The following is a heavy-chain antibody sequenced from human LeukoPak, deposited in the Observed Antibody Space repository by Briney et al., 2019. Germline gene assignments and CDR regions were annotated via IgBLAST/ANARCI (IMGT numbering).Heavy chain of an antibody. CDR2: FDPEDGET. J-gene: IGHJ4*02. V-gene: IGHV1-24*01. Sequence: GASVKVSRKVSGYTLTELSMHWVRQAPGKGLEWMGGFDPEDGETIYAQKFQGRVTMTEDTSTDTAYMELSSLRSEDTAVYYCATGFKYSSFFDYWGQGTLVTVSS. CDR1: GYTLTELS. CDR3: ATGFKYSSFFDY. D-gene: IGHD6-19*01.